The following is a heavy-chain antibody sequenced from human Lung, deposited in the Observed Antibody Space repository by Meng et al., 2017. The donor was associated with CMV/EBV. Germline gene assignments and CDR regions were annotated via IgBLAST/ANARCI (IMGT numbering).Heavy chain of an antibody. J-gene: IGHJ6*02. CDR2: ISYDGSNK. Sequence: GESLKISCAASGFTFSSYAMHWVRQAPGKGLEWVAVISYDGSNKYYADSVKGRLTISRDNSKNTLYLQMNSLRAEDTAVYYCARDGPRNYYDFWSGYYSPTSYYYYGMDVWGQGTTVTVSS. CDR3: ARDGPRNYYDFWSGYYSPTSYYYYGMDV. V-gene: IGHV3-30-3*01. D-gene: IGHD3-3*01. CDR1: GFTFSSYA.